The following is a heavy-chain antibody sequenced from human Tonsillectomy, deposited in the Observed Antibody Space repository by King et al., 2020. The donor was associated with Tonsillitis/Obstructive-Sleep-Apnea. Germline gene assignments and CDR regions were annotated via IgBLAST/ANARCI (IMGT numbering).Heavy chain of an antibody. J-gene: IGHJ6*03. CDR2: ISGSGGST. D-gene: IGHD1-20*01. Sequence: VQLVESGGGLVQPGGSLRLSCAASGFTFSSYAMSWVRQAPGKGLEWVSAISGSGGSTYYADSVKGRFTISRDNSKNTLYLQMNSLRAEDTAVYYCAPLLGGLITGTDSLYMDVWGKGTTVTVSS. V-gene: IGHV3-23*04. CDR1: GFTFSSYA. CDR3: APLLGGLITGTDSLYMDV.